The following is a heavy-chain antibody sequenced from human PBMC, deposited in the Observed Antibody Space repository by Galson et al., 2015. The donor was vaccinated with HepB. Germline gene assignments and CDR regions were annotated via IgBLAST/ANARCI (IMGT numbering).Heavy chain of an antibody. J-gene: IGHJ4*02. CDR1: GFTFSNAW. Sequence: SLRLSCAASGFTFSNAWMSWVRQAPGKGLEWVGRIKSKTDGGTTDYAAPVKGRFTISRGDSKNTLYLQMNSLKTEDTAVYYCTTAPLLWFGVGYYFDYWGQGTLVTVSS. CDR2: IKSKTDGGTT. CDR3: TTAPLLWFGVGYYFDY. D-gene: IGHD3-10*01. V-gene: IGHV3-15*01.